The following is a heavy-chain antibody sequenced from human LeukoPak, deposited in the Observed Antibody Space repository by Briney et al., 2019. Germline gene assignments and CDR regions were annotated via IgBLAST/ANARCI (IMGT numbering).Heavy chain of an antibody. CDR2: INPDGSTT. CDR1: GFTFSRYW. V-gene: IGHV3-74*01. D-gene: IGHD1-26*01. Sequence: PGGSLRLSCAASGFTFSRYWIHWVRQAPGKGLEWVSRINPDGSTTTYADSVKGRFTISRDNAKNTVYLQMNSLRAEDTAVYYCARDSGRSSTFDYWGQGTLVTVSS. J-gene: IGHJ4*02. CDR3: ARDSGRSSTFDY.